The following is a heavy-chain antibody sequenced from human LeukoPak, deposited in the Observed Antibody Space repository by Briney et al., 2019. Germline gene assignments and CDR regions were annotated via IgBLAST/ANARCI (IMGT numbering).Heavy chain of an antibody. D-gene: IGHD3-3*01. J-gene: IGHJ4*02. CDR3: ARGGEEGANDFWSGYSYYFDC. CDR2: TYYRSKWYN. V-gene: IGHV6-1*01. Sequence: SQTLSLTCAISGDSVSSNSAAWNWIRQSPSRGLEWLGRTYYRSKWYNDYAVSVKSRITINPDTSKNQFSLRLSSVSAADTAVYYCARGGEEGANDFWSGYSYYFDCWGQGALVTVSS. CDR1: GDSVSSNSAA.